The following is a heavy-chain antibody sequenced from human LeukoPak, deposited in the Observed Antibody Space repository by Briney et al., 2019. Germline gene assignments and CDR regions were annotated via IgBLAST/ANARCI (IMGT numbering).Heavy chain of an antibody. D-gene: IGHD2-15*01. J-gene: IGHJ6*02. CDR3: ARDMSQVGGMDV. V-gene: IGHV3-30-3*01. CDR1: GLPIADFA. CDR2: ISYDGSNK. Sequence: GGSLRLSCVASGLPIADFAMHWVRQTPGKGLEWVAVISYDGSNKHYADSVKGRFTISRDNSKNTLYVQMNSLRPEDTAVYYCARDMSQVGGMDVWGQGTTVTVSS.